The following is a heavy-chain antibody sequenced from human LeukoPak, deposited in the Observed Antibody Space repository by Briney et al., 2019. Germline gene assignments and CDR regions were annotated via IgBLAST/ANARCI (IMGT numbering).Heavy chain of an antibody. J-gene: IGHJ4*02. CDR2: VYPGDSDT. CDR3: ARLLGTARGRGIYYFDY. Sequence: GESLKISCKGSGYSFTSYWIGWVRQMPGKGLEWMGIVYPGDSDTRYSPSFQGQVTISADKSITTAYLQWSSLKASGTAMYYCARLLGTARGRGIYYFDYGGQGTLVTVSS. D-gene: IGHD5-18*01. V-gene: IGHV5-51*01. CDR1: GYSFTSYW.